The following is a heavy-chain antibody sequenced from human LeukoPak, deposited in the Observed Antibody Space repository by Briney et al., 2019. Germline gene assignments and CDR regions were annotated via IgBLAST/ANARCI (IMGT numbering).Heavy chain of an antibody. J-gene: IGHJ4*02. V-gene: IGHV4-59*01. CDR2: IYYSGST. Sequence: SQTLSLTCTVSGGSISSYYWSWIRQPPGKGLERIGYIYYSGSTNYNPSLKSRVTISVDTSKSQFSLKLSSVTAADTAVYYCARGPDPFDYWGQGTLVTVSS. CDR1: GGSISSYY. CDR3: ARGPDPFDY.